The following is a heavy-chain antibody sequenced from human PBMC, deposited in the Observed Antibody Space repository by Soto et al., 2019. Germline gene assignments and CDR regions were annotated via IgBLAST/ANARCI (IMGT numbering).Heavy chain of an antibody. V-gene: IGHV3-9*01. CDR1: GFTFDDYA. J-gene: IGHJ4*02. D-gene: IGHD3-9*01. CDR3: AKDITDILTQNLDY. Sequence: EVQLVESGGGLVQPGRSLRLSCAASGFTFDDYAMHWVRQAPGEGLEWVSGINWNSRSIGYADSVKGRFTISRDNAKNSLYLQMNSLGAEDTAFYYCAKDITDILTQNLDYWGQGTLVTVAS. CDR2: INWNSRSI.